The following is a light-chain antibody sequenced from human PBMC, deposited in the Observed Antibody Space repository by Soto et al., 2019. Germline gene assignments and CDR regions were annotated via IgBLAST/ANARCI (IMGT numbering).Light chain of an antibody. V-gene: IGLV2-14*02. CDR2: EVA. CDR3: QSQDSSLSGSV. Sequence: QSVLTQPASVSGSPGQSITISCTGTSSDPATYNLVSWYQQRPGKAPQLIIYEVAKRPSGVPARFSGSQSGDTASLAITGLQAEDEADYYCQSQDSSLSGSVFGGGTKVTVL. J-gene: IGLJ2*01. CDR1: SSDPATYNL.